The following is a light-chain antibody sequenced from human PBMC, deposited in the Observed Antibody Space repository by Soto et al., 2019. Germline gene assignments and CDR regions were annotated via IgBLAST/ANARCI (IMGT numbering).Light chain of an antibody. CDR1: QGISND. CDR2: AAS. CDR3: LQDYNYPLT. V-gene: IGKV1-6*01. Sequence: AIQITPSPSSLPASLGDRVTIPCRASQGISNDLGWYQKKPGKAPKLLIYAASSLPSGVQSRFSGSGSGTDFTLTISSLQPEDFATYYCLQDYNYPLTFGAGTKVDIK. J-gene: IGKJ4*01.